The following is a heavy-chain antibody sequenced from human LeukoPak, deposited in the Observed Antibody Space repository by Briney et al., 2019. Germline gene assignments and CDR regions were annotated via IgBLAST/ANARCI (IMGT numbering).Heavy chain of an antibody. CDR1: GYTFTGYY. J-gene: IGHJ1*01. Sequence: ASVKVSCKASGYTFTGYYMRWVRQAPGQGLEWMGWINPNSGGTNYAQKFQGRVTMTRDTSISTAYMELSRLRSDDTAVYYCARGVRSWHGDFQHWGQGTLVTASS. CDR2: INPNSGGT. CDR3: ARGVRSWHGDFQH. V-gene: IGHV1-2*02. D-gene: IGHD6-13*01.